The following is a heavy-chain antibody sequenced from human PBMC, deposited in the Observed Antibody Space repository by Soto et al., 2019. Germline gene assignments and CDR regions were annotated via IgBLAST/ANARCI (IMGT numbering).Heavy chain of an antibody. CDR2: IIPNFGTA. Sequence: ASVKGSCKASGGTFSSYAISGVRQAPGQGLEWMGGIIPNFGTANYAQKFQGRVTITADKSTSTAYMELSSLRSEDTAVYYCARVRLRDYYDSSGYFDYWGQGTLVTVSS. D-gene: IGHD3-22*01. CDR3: ARVRLRDYYDSSGYFDY. V-gene: IGHV1-69*06. J-gene: IGHJ4*02. CDR1: GGTFSSYA.